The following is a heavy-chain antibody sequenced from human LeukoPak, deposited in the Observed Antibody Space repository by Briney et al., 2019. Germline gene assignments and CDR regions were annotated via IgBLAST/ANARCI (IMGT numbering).Heavy chain of an antibody. Sequence: GGSLRLSCAASGFTFDDYAMHWVRQAPGKGLEWVSGISWNSGSIGYADSVKGRFTISRDNAKNSLYLQMNSLRAEDTAVYYCARVEAAGPGFDYWGQGTLVTVSS. CDR2: ISWNSGSI. D-gene: IGHD6-13*01. CDR1: GFTFDDYA. J-gene: IGHJ4*02. V-gene: IGHV3-9*01. CDR3: ARVEAAGPGFDY.